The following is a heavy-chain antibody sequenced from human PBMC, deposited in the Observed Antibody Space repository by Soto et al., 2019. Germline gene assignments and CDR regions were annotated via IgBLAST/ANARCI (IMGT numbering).Heavy chain of an antibody. CDR1: YGSFSVSNVF. D-gene: IGHD4-4*01. J-gene: IGHJ4*02. Sequence: QLQLQESGPGLVKPWETLSLTCTVSYGSFSVSNVFWGWVRQPPGKGLEWIGNIDYSGTAYFNPSLGTRVTFPVDTSKNQFSLTLYSVTAADTAVYYCARTTGRHLDFWGQGILVTVSS. CDR3: ARTTGRHLDF. CDR2: IDYSGTA. V-gene: IGHV4-39*01.